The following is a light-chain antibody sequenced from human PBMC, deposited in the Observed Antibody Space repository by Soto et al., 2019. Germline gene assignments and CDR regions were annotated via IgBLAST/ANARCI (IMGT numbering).Light chain of an antibody. CDR3: QQYKNWLALT. CDR2: GAS. V-gene: IGKV3-15*01. J-gene: IGKJ4*01. Sequence: EIVLTQSPATLSVSPGERATLSCRASQSVSSNLAWYQQKPGQAHRLLIYGASTRATGIPARFSGSGSGTEFTLTISGLQSEDFAVYYCQQYKNWLALTFGGGTKVDIK. CDR1: QSVSSN.